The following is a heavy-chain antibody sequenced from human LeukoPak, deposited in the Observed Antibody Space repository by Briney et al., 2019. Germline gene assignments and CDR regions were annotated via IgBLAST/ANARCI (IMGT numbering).Heavy chain of an antibody. D-gene: IGHD3-16*01. CDR2: IYSGGST. J-gene: IGHJ3*02. CDR3: ARMPMEWPGLGHAFYI. CDR1: GFTVSSNY. Sequence: GGSLRLSCAASGFTVSSNYMSWVRQAPGKGLEWVSVIYSGGSTYYADSVKGRFTISRDNSKNTLYLQMNSLRAEDTAVYYCARMPMEWPGLGHAFYIWGQGTMVTVPS. V-gene: IGHV3-53*01.